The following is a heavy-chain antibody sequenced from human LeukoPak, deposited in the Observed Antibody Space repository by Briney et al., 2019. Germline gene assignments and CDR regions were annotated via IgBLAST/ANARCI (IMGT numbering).Heavy chain of an antibody. V-gene: IGHV4-39*01. Sequence: SETLSLTCTVSGSSISITNYYWAWIRQPPGKGLEYIGSIYYSGSTSYNPSLKSRVTISVDTSKNQFSLKVNSMTATDTAVFYCARHSAGDGIDYWGQGTLVTVSS. CDR3: ARHSAGDGIDY. CDR1: GSSISITNYY. D-gene: IGHD7-27*01. J-gene: IGHJ4*02. CDR2: IYYSGST.